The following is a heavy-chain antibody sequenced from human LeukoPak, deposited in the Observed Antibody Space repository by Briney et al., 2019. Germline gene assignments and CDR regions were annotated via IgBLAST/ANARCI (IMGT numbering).Heavy chain of an antibody. J-gene: IGHJ6*03. CDR2: IYYSGST. D-gene: IGHD3-10*01. V-gene: IGHV4-39*01. Sequence: SETLSLTCTVSGGSISSSSYYWGWIRQPPGKGLEWIGSIYYSGSTYYNPSLKSRVTISLDTSKNQFSLKLSSVTAAGTAVYYCASVRRGFGESSKYYAYYYMGVWGKGTTVTISS. CDR3: ASVRRGFGESSKYYAYYYMGV. CDR1: GGSISSSSYY.